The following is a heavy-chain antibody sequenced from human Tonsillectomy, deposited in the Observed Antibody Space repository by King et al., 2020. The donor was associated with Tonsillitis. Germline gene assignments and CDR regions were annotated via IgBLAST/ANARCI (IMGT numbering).Heavy chain of an antibody. J-gene: IGHJ3*01. Sequence: VQLVESGGGLVKPGGSLSLSCAASGFTFSTYSMNWVRQAPGKGLEWVSVTRSSSSYIYYADSVKGRFTISRYNAKNSLYLQMNSLRAEDTAVYYCARYKSAYYTFDAFDFWGQGTMVTVSS. CDR1: GFTFSTYS. CDR2: TRSSSSYI. CDR3: ARYKSAYYTFDAFDF. D-gene: IGHD3-3*01. V-gene: IGHV3-21*01.